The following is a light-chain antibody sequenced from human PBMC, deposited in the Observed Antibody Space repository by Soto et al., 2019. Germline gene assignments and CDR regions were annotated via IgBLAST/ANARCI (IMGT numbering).Light chain of an antibody. V-gene: IGLV2-23*03. CDR1: SSDVGSYNL. Sequence: QSALTQPASVSGSPGQSITIPCTGTSSDVGSYNLVSWYQQHPGKAPKLMIYEGSKRPSGVSNRFSGFKSGNTASLTISGLQAEDEADYYCCSYAGSSTFVFGTGTKLTVL. CDR2: EGS. J-gene: IGLJ1*01. CDR3: CSYAGSSTFV.